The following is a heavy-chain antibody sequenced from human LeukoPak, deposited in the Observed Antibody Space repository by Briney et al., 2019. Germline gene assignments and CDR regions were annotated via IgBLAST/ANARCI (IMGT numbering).Heavy chain of an antibody. J-gene: IGHJ4*02. CDR1: GFTVSRNY. CDR2: VYSAGTT. CDR3: ARDRCSGGSCYSGH. Sequence: GSLRLSCTASGFTVSRNYMSWVRQPPGKGLEWVSVVYSAGTTFYADSVKGRFTVSRDNSRNTLDLQMSSLRAEDTAVYYCARDRCSGGSCYSGHWGQGTLVTVSS. D-gene: IGHD2-15*01. V-gene: IGHV3-53*01.